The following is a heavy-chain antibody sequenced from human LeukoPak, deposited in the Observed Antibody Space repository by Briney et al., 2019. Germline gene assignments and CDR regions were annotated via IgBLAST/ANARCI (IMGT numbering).Heavy chain of an antibody. V-gene: IGHV3-23*01. J-gene: IGHJ4*02. CDR2: ISGSGGST. Sequence: GGSLRLSCTASGFTFTNCSMSWVRQAPGRGLEWVSVISGSGGSTYYADSVKGRFTTSRDNPKNTLYLQMNSLRAEDTAVYYCAKRMEAYHGFLGWGQGTLVTVSS. CDR1: GFTFTNCS. CDR3: AKRMEAYHGFLG. D-gene: IGHD3-10*01.